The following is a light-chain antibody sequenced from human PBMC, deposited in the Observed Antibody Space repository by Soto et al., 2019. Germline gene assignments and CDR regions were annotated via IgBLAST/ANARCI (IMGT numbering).Light chain of an antibody. J-gene: IGKJ2*01. CDR3: QQVNSYPPT. V-gene: IGKV1-9*01. CDR1: QGIYNN. CDR2: GAS. Sequence: IQLTQSPSSLSASIGDRVTITCRASQGIYNNFVWYQQKPGTAPRLLIYGASTLQTGVPSRFSGSGSGTDFTLTISSLQPEDFATYYCQQVNSYPPTFGQGTKLEI.